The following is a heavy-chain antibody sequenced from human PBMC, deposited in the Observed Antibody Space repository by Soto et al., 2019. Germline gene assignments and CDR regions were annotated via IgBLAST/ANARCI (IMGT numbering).Heavy chain of an antibody. J-gene: IGHJ6*02. V-gene: IGHV1-46*03. CDR3: ATATVVNYYYYYYGMDV. CDR2: INPSGGST. D-gene: IGHD4-17*01. CDR1: GYTFTSYY. Sequence: GASVKVSCKASGYTFTSYYMHWVRQAPGQGLEWMGIINPSGGSTSYAQKFQGRVTMTRDTSTSTVYMELSSLRSEDTAVYYCATATVVNYYYYYYGMDVWGQGTTVTVSS.